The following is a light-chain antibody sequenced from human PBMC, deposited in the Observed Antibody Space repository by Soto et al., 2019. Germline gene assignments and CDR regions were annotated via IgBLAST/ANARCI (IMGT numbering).Light chain of an antibody. Sequence: EIVLTQSPGTLSLSPGERATLSWRASQSVSSNYLAWYQQKPGQPPRLLISDASSRATGIPDRFSGSGSGTDFTLTISGLEPEDFAVYYCQHYGRSPPSWTFGQGTKVEIK. J-gene: IGKJ1*01. V-gene: IGKV3-20*01. CDR1: QSVSSNY. CDR2: DAS. CDR3: QHYGRSPPSWT.